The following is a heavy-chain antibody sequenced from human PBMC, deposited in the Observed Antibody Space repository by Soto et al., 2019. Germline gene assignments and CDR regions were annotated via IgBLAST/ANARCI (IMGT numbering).Heavy chain of an antibody. CDR3: ARGEFCSAGSCFYDS. CDR2: FSHPDDT. CDR1: GAPLTTHS. J-gene: IGHJ4*02. D-gene: IGHD2-15*01. V-gene: IGHV4-34*02. Sequence: QVQLQQWGAGLLRPSETLSPTCAVSGAPLTTHSWSWIRRRPGRGLEWIGDFSHPDDTKSNPSLTRRAAISIDTSKSQISLHLYSVTAADTAVYFCARGEFCSAGSCFYDSWGQGTLVTVSS.